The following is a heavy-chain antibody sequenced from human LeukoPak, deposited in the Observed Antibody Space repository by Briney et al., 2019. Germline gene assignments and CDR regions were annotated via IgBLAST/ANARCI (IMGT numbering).Heavy chain of an antibody. V-gene: IGHV1-46*01. D-gene: IGHD4-17*01. CDR2: INPSGGST. J-gene: IGHJ4*02. Sequence: GASVKVSCKASGYTFTSYYMHWVRQAPAQGLEWMGIINPSGGSTSHAQKFQGRVTMTRDMSTSTVYMELSSLRSEDTAVYYCARSMTTVTAFDYWGQGTLVTVSS. CDR1: GYTFTSYY. CDR3: ARSMTTVTAFDY.